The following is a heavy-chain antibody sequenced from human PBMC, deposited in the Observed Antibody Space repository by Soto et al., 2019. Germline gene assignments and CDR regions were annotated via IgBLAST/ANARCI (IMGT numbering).Heavy chain of an antibody. Sequence: GGSLRLSCAASGFTFSSYGMHWVRQAPGKGLEWVAVIWYDGSNKYYADSGKGRFTISRDNSKNTLYLQMNSLRAEDTAVYYCARDPVGHSGYDWRLDYWGQGTLVTVSS. V-gene: IGHV3-33*01. D-gene: IGHD5-12*01. CDR3: ARDPVGHSGYDWRLDY. CDR2: IWYDGSNK. J-gene: IGHJ4*02. CDR1: GFTFSSYG.